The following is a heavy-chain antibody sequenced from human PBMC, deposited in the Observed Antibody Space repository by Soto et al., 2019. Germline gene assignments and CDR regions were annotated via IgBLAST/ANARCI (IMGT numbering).Heavy chain of an antibody. J-gene: IGHJ6*03. CDR1: GASISSYY. V-gene: IGHV4-59*01. CDR3: AKSLVAPRGRSSYYYYMDV. Sequence: SETLSLTCSVSGASISSYYWSWIRQPPGKGLEWIGYIYYSGSTNYNPSLKSRVSTSVDTSKNQLSLKLSSVTAADTAVYYCAKSLVAPRGRSSYYYYMDVWGKGTTVTVSS. D-gene: IGHD2-15*01. CDR2: IYYSGST.